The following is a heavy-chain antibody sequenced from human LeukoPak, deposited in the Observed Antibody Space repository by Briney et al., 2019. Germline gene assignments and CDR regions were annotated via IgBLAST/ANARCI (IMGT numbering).Heavy chain of an antibody. CDR1: GFTFSSYS. Sequence: GGSLRLSCAASGFTFSSYSMNWVRQAPGKGLEWVSYISSSSSTIYYADSVKGRFTISRDNSKNTLYLQMNSLRAEDTAVYYCALQYDYVWGSYRSLDYWGQGTLVTVSS. J-gene: IGHJ4*02. D-gene: IGHD3-16*02. V-gene: IGHV3-48*01. CDR2: ISSSSSTI. CDR3: ALQYDYVWGSYRSLDY.